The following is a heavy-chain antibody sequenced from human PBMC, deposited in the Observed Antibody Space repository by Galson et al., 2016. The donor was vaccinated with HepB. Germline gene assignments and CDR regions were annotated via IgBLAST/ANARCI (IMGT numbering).Heavy chain of an antibody. Sequence: SETLSLTCPVSGYSISSNYYWGWIRQPPGKGLEWIGSVYHTGYTYDNPSVKNRVTISVDTSKNQFSLKLSSVTAADTAIYYCARARPVYDILTGYYPNWFDPWGQGTLVTVSS. CDR2: VYHTGYT. V-gene: IGHV4-38-2*02. D-gene: IGHD3-9*01. J-gene: IGHJ5*02. CDR1: GYSISSNYY. CDR3: ARARPVYDILTGYYPNWFDP.